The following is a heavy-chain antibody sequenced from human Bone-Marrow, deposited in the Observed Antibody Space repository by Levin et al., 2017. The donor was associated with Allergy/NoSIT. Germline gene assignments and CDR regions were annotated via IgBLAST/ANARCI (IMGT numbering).Heavy chain of an antibody. J-gene: IGHJ4*02. V-gene: IGHV4-4*02. D-gene: IGHD1-26*01. CDR3: VRNGYYALEY. CDR1: GDSMSSGDW. CDR2: IHHNGGT. Sequence: PSETLSLTCAVSGDSMSSGDWWSWVRQPPGKGLEWIGEIHHNGGTNYNPSLKSRVTISVDKSKSQFSLKLRSVTAADTAVFYCVRNGYYALEYWGQGILVTISS.